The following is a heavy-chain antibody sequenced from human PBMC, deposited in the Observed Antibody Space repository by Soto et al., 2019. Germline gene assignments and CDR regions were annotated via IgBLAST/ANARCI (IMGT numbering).Heavy chain of an antibody. CDR2: IYHSGST. D-gene: IGHD3-22*01. J-gene: IGHJ4*02. CDR1: GVSISSSNW. CDR3: ARDLRRTYYYDSSGSALFDY. Sequence: TLSLTCAVSGVSISSSNWWSWVRQPPGKGLEWIGEIYHSGSTNYNPSLKSRVTISVDKSKNQFSLKLSSVTAADTAVYYCARDLRRTYYYDSSGSALFDYWGQGTLVTVSS. V-gene: IGHV4-4*02.